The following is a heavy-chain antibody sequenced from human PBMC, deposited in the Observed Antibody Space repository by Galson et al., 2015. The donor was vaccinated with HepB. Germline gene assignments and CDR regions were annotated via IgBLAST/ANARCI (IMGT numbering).Heavy chain of an antibody. CDR1: GFTFDDHG. V-gene: IGHV3-20*04. CDR2: INWNGASI. D-gene: IGHD2-2*01. J-gene: IGHJ4*02. Sequence: SLRLSCAASGFTFDDHGVSWVRQAPGKGLEWVSGINWNGASIGYADSVKGRFVISRDNAKNSLSLHMSSLRAEDTALYYCAREVSTGRSYYFDSWGQGTLVTVSS. CDR3: AREVSTGRSYYFDS.